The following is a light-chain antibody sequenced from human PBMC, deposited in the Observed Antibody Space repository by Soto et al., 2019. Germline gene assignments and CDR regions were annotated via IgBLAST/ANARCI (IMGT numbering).Light chain of an antibody. CDR3: QQRSNWPPTWT. CDR2: EAS. V-gene: IGKV3-11*01. CDR1: QSIGGF. Sequence: EIVLTQSPATLSLSPGERATLFCRASQSIGGFLAWYQQRPGQAPRLLIYEASNRPTGIPARFSGSGSGTDFTLTISSLEPEDFAVYYCQQRSNWPPTWTFGQGTKVDNK. J-gene: IGKJ1*01.